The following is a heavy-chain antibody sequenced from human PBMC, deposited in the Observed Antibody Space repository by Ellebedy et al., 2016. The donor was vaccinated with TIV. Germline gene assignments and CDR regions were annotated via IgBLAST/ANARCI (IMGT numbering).Heavy chain of an antibody. CDR2: ISYDGSNK. CDR3: ALRPTVGYYYGMDV. D-gene: IGHD4-11*01. CDR1: GFTFSSYG. Sequence: GGSLRLXXAASGFTFSSYGMHWVRQAPGKGLEWMAVISYDGSNKYYADSVKGRFTISRDNSKNTLYLQMNSLRSEDTAVYYCALRPTVGYYYGMDVWGQGTTVTVSS. J-gene: IGHJ6*02. V-gene: IGHV3-30*03.